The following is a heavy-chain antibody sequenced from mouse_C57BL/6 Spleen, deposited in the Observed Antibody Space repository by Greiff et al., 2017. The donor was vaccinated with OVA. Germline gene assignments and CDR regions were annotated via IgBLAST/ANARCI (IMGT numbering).Heavy chain of an antibody. D-gene: IGHD1-1*01. J-gene: IGHJ3*01. CDR2: IDPSGSYT. Sequence: QVQLQQPGAELVMPGASVKLSCKASGYTFTSYWMHWVKQRPGQGLEWIGEIDPSGSYTNYNHKFKGKSTLTVDKSSSTAYMQLSSLTSEDSAFYYGARGLDYDGGCSAYWGQGTLVTVSA. CDR1: GYTFTSYW. CDR3: ARGLDYDGGCSAY. V-gene: IGHV1-69*01.